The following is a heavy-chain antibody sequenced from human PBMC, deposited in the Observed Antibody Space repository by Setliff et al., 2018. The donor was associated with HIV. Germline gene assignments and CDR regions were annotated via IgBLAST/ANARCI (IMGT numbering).Heavy chain of an antibody. D-gene: IGHD6-13*01. V-gene: IGHV5-51*01. CDR3: ARHRHTAAGTLDAFDI. Sequence: LKISCKGSGYSFTSNWSDWVRQMPGKGLEWMGIIRPVDSATRYSPSFQGQVTISADKSISTADLQWSTLKASDTAIYYCARHRHTAAGTLDAFDIWGQGTVVTVSS. J-gene: IGHJ3*02. CDR1: GYSFTSNW. CDR2: IRPVDSAT.